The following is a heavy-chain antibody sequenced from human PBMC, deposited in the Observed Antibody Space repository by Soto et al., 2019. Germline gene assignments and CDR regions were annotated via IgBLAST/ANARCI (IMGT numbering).Heavy chain of an antibody. CDR3: AREIGDYGGNSPYFDY. Sequence: QVQLVQSGAEVKKPGSSVKVSCKASGGTFSSYAISWVRQAPGQGLEWMGGIIPIFGTANYAQKFQGRVTITADESTSTAYRELGSLRSEDTAVYYCAREIGDYGGNSPYFDYWGQGTLVTVSS. CDR2: IIPIFGTA. D-gene: IGHD4-17*01. V-gene: IGHV1-69*01. CDR1: GGTFSSYA. J-gene: IGHJ4*02.